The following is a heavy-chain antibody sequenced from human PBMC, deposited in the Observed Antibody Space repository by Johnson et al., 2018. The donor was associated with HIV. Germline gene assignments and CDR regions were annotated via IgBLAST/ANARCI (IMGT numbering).Heavy chain of an antibody. Sequence: VQLVESGGGLVQPGGSLRLSCAASGFTVSSNYMSWVRQAPGKGLEWVSGISWNSGSIGYADSVKGRFTISRDNAKNSLFLKMTRLRVEDTAFYYCARATYPKFWGGSSPSHAFHGWVQGTMVTVSS. CDR2: ISWNSGSI. V-gene: IGHV3-9*01. CDR1: GFTVSSNY. D-gene: IGHD3-3*01. J-gene: IGHJ3*01. CDR3: ARATYPKFWGGSSPSHAFHG.